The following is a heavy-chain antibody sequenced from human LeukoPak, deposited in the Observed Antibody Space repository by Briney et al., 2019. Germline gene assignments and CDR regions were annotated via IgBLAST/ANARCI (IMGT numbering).Heavy chain of an antibody. CDR1: GFIFSNYE. J-gene: IGHJ4*02. CDR3: AKDLGRYRNNYFDY. V-gene: IGHV3-48*03. D-gene: IGHD1-26*01. CDR2: ISDHGKSR. Sequence: GGSLRLSCAASGFIFSNYEMNWGRQTPGKGLEWVSYISDHGKSRNYVDSVKGRFAISRDNAKNSLYLQMNSLRAEDTAVYYCAKDLGRYRNNYFDYWGQGPLLPVSS.